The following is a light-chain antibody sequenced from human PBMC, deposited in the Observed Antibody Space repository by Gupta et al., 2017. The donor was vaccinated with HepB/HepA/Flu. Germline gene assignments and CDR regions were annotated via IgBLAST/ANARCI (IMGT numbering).Light chain of an antibody. Sequence: QSVLTQSPSASGTPGQTVTISCSGSSSNIGSTTVNWYQQLPGPAPKLLIYLNNQRPAGVPARFSGSKSGTTASLTTSGLQAEDEADYYCATCDDGLSSPVFGGGTTRTVL. V-gene: IGLV1-44*01. CDR2: LNN. CDR1: SSNIGSTT. CDR3: ATCDDGLSSPV. J-gene: IGLJ2*01.